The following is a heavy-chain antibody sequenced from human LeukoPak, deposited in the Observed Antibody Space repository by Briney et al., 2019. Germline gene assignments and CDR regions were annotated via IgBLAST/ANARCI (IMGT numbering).Heavy chain of an antibody. J-gene: IGHJ6*04. CDR1: RFPFSNGW. D-gene: IGHD2-2*01. V-gene: IGHV3-15*01. Sequence: GGPLRLPCAVSRFPFSNGWGKWVRQARGKGLEWIGRIKSRTDGGPIDYAAPVKVRFTISRDDSKNTLYLQMNSLKTEDTAVYYCTTDPEGGENIVVVPAAMSVYSMDVWGKGTTVTVSP. CDR2: IKSRTDGGPI. CDR3: TTDPEGGENIVVVPAAMSVYSMDV.